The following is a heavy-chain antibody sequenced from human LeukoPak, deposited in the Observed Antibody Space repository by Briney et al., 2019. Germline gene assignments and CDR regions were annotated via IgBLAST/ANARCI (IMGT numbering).Heavy chain of an antibody. J-gene: IGHJ4*02. Sequence: PSETLSLTCTVSGRPIRTYYLSWIRQPARKGLEGIGRIHSSGTTHYNPSLRSRVTLSIDTSKNQFSLKLSSVTAADTAVYYCGRLNLPAVSGAFDYWGQGTLVTVSS. CDR3: GRLNLPAVSGAFDY. CDR1: GRPIRTYY. D-gene: IGHD2-2*01. CDR2: IHSSGTT. V-gene: IGHV4-4*07.